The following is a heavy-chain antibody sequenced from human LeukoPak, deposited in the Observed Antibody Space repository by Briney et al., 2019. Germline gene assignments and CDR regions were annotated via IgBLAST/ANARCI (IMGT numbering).Heavy chain of an antibody. CDR1: GFTFSSYS. V-gene: IGHV3-48*04. J-gene: IGHJ6*03. CDR2: ISSSSSTI. D-gene: IGHD7-27*01. CDR3: AKSSGDQIYYYYMYV. Sequence: GGSLRLSCAASGFTFSSYSMNWVRPAPGKGLEWVSYISSSSSTIYYADSVKGRFTISRDNAKNSLYLQMNSLRAEDTALYYCAKSSGDQIYYYYMYVWGKGTTVTVSS.